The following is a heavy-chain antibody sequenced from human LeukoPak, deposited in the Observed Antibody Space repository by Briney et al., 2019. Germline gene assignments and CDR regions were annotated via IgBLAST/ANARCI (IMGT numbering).Heavy chain of an antibody. J-gene: IGHJ6*02. CDR2: ISTSSSYI. V-gene: IGHV3-21*01. CDR1: GFTFSSYS. Sequence: GGSLRLSCAASGFTFSSYSMNWVRQAPGKGLEWVSSISTSSSYIYYADSVKGRFTISRDNAKNSLYLQMNSLRAEDTAVYYCAREGYGDYYYYYGMDAWGQGTTVTVSS. CDR3: AREGYGDYYYYYGMDA. D-gene: IGHD4-17*01.